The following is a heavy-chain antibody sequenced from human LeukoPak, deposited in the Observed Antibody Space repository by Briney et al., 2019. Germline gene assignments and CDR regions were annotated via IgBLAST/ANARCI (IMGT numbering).Heavy chain of an antibody. CDR1: GYTFTNHD. V-gene: IGHV1-8*01. Sequence: ASVKVSCKASGYTFTNHDINWVRQATGQGLEWMGWMSPNTGNTGYAQKFQGRVTITRDTSASIAYMELSGLRSEDTAVYYCARRVLRYFDWLSLDYWGQGTLVTVSS. J-gene: IGHJ4*02. CDR3: ARRVLRYFDWLSLDY. D-gene: IGHD3-9*01. CDR2: MSPNTGNT.